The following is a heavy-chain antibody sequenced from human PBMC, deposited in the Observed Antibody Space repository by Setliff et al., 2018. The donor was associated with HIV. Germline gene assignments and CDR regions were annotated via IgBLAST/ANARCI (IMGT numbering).Heavy chain of an antibody. CDR3: AKHLSPGSGWYSKARGMDV. V-gene: IGHV5-51*01. Sequence: GESLKISCKDSGYTFSNYCIAWVRQMPGKGLEWMGIIYPGNSDTTYSPSFQGQVTISADKSISTAYLQWSSLKASDTAMYYCAKHLSPGSGWYSKARGMDVWGQGTTITVSS. J-gene: IGHJ6*02. D-gene: IGHD6-19*01. CDR1: GYTFSNYC. CDR2: IYPGNSDT.